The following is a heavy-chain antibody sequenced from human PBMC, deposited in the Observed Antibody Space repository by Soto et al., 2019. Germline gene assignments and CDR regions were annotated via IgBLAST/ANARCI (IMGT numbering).Heavy chain of an antibody. J-gene: IGHJ4*02. CDR3: ARGVRWEPLVC. CDR1: GYTFTSYG. D-gene: IGHD1-26*01. V-gene: IGHV1-18*01. CDR2: ISAYNGNT. Sequence: QVQLVQSGAEVKKPGASVKVSCKASGYTFTSYGISWVRQAPGQGLEWMGWISAYNGNTNYAQKLQGRVTMPTDTATSTAYMELTRLRSDTTAVYYCARGVRWEPLVCWGQGTLVTVSS.